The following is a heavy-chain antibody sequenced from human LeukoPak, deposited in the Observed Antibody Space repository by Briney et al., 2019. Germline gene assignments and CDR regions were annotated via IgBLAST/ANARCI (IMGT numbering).Heavy chain of an antibody. CDR2: IYYSGST. J-gene: IGHJ4*02. D-gene: IGHD1-26*01. CDR1: GGSISSSSYY. Sequence: PSETLSLTCTVSGGSISSSSYYWGWIRQPPGKGLEWIGSIYYSGSTYYNPSLKSRVTISVDTSKNQFSLKLSSVTAADTAVYYCAGLVSGTTEYYFDYWGQGTLVTVSS. V-gene: IGHV4-39*07. CDR3: AGLVSGTTEYYFDY.